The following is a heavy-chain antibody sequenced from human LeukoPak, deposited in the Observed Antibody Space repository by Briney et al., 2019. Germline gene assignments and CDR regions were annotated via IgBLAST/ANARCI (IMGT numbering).Heavy chain of an antibody. J-gene: IGHJ5*02. V-gene: IGHV3-30*02. CDR2: IRYDGSNK. CDR3: AKDRHAPGRYCSSTICFPFDP. Sequence: GGSLRLSCAASGFTFSSYGMHWVRQAPGKGLEWVAFIRYDGSNKYYADSVKGRFTISRDNSKSTLYLQMNSLRTEDTAVYYCAKDRHAPGRYCSSTICFPFDPWGQGTLVIVSS. D-gene: IGHD2-2*01. CDR1: GFTFSSYG.